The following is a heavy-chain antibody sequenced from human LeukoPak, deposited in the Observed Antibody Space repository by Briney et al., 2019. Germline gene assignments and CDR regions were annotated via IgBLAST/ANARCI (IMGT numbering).Heavy chain of an antibody. CDR3: ARDGCSSTSCQPGYKDYYYMDV. V-gene: IGHV3-48*04. J-gene: IGHJ6*03. Sequence: GGSLRLSCAVSGFTFSSYSMNWVRQAPGKGLEWVSYISSSSSTIYYADSVKGRFTISRDNAKNSLYLQMNSLRAEDTAVYYCARDGCSSTSCQPGYKDYYYMDVWGKGTTVTVS. CDR1: GFTFSSYS. CDR2: ISSSSSTI. D-gene: IGHD2-2*01.